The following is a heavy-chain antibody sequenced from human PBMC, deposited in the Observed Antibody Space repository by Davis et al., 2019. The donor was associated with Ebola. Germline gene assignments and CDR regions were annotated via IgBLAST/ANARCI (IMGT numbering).Heavy chain of an antibody. Sequence: ASVPVSCKASGYTFTDYYMHCVRHDPGQRREWMGWINLNNGGTNYAKKFQVWVTMTRDTTISTAYMELSRLRSDDTAVYYCARVKEFNDYGMDVWGQGTTVTVSS. J-gene: IGHJ6*02. V-gene: IGHV1-2*04. CDR2: INLNNGGT. CDR3: ARVKEFNDYGMDV. CDR1: GYTFTDYY. D-gene: IGHD3-10*01.